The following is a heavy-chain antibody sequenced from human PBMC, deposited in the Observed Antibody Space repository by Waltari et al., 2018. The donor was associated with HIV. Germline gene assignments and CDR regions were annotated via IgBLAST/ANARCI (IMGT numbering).Heavy chain of an antibody. Sequence: LSCTASGFTFGDYAMSWFRQAPGKGLEWVGFIRSKAYGGTTEYAASVKGRFTISRDDSKSIAYLQMDSLKTEDTAVYYCTRDAPSRDGYILSEYFQHWGQGTLVTVSS. CDR2: IRSKAYGGTT. D-gene: IGHD5-12*01. CDR1: GFTFGDYA. J-gene: IGHJ1*01. CDR3: TRDAPSRDGYILSEYFQH. V-gene: IGHV3-49*03.